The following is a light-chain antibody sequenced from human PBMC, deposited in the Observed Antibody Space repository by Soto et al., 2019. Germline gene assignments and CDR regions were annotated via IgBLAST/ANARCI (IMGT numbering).Light chain of an antibody. CDR3: VSFAGGTYV. V-gene: IGLV2-8*01. Sequence: QSALTQPPSASGSPGQSVTISCTGTSSDVGAYIFVSWYQQHPGKAPKLMVYDVNRRPPGVPHRFFGSKSGNTASLTVSGLQAEDEADYYCVSFAGGTYVFGTGTKLTVL. CDR2: DVN. J-gene: IGLJ1*01. CDR1: SSDVGAYIF.